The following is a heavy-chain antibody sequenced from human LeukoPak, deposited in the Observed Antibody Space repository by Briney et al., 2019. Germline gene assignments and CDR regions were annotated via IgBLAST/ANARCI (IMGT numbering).Heavy chain of an antibody. D-gene: IGHD3-16*02. J-gene: IGHJ6*02. V-gene: IGHV3-30-3*01. CDR1: GFTFSSYA. CDR3: ARVLFGDSYRTYGMDV. Sequence: GGSLRLSCAASGFTFSSYAMHWVRQAPGKGLEWVAVISYDGSNKYYADSVKGRFTISRDNSKNTLYLQMNSLRAEDTAVYYCARVLFGDSYRTYGMDVWGQGTTVTVSS. CDR2: ISYDGSNK.